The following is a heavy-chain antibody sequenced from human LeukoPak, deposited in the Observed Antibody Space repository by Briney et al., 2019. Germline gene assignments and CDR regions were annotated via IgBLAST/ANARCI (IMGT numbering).Heavy chain of an antibody. Sequence: GGSLRLSCAASGFTFDDYTMHWVRQAPGKGLEWVSLISWDGGSTYYADSVKGRFTISRDNSKNSLYLQMNSLRTEDTALYYCAKDKAYYGSGSLDYWGQGTLVTVSS. CDR1: GFTFDDYT. CDR2: ISWDGGST. V-gene: IGHV3-43*01. D-gene: IGHD3-10*01. CDR3: AKDKAYYGSGSLDY. J-gene: IGHJ4*02.